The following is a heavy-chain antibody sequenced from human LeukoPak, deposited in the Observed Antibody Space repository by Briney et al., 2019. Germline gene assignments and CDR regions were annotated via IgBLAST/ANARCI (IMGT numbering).Heavy chain of an antibody. J-gene: IGHJ4*02. CDR1: GFSFSSYW. V-gene: IGHV3-74*01. CDR3: TRETYYYDN. Sequence: GGSLRLSCAASGFSFSSYWMHWVRQAPGRGLVWVSHISPDGSSTSYADSMKGRFTISRDNAKNTLFLQMNSLRAEDTAVYYCTRETYYYDNWGPGTLVTVSS. D-gene: IGHD2-21*01. CDR2: ISPDGSST.